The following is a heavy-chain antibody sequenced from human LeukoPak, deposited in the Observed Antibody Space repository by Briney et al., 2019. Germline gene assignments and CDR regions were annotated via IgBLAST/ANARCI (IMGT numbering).Heavy chain of an antibody. CDR1: GYTFTSYA. Sequence: AASVKVSCKASGYTFTSYAMHWVRQAPGQRLEWMGWINAGNGNTKYSQKFQGRVTITRDTSASTAYMELSSLRSEDTAVYYCASGYSYGFSWFDPWGQGTLVTVSS. D-gene: IGHD5-18*01. CDR2: INAGNGNT. V-gene: IGHV1-3*01. CDR3: ASGYSYGFSWFDP. J-gene: IGHJ5*02.